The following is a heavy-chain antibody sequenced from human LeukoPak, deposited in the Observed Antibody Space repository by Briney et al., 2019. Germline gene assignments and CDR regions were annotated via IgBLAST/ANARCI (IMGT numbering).Heavy chain of an antibody. CDR1: GFTFSSYA. Sequence: GGYLRLSCAASGFTFSSYAMSWVRQAPGKGLEWVSAISGSGGSTYYADSVKGRFTISRDNSKNTLYLQMNGLRAEDTAVYYCAKDKASGSYTGDYWGQGTLVTVSS. CDR3: AKDKASGSYTGDY. D-gene: IGHD3-10*01. CDR2: ISGSGGST. V-gene: IGHV3-23*01. J-gene: IGHJ4*02.